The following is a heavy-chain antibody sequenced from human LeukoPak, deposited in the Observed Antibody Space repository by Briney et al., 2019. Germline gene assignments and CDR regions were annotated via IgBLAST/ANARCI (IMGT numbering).Heavy chain of an antibody. D-gene: IGHD1-26*01. CDR2: ISGSGGST. V-gene: IGHV3-23*01. Sequence: GGSLRLSCAASGFTFSSYAMSWVRQAPGKGLEWVSAISGSGGSTYYADSVKGRFTISRGNSENTLYLQMNSLRAEDTAVYYCAKVHGSYYARSSYFDYWGQGTLVTVSS. CDR3: AKVHGSYYARSSYFDY. J-gene: IGHJ4*02. CDR1: GFTFSSYA.